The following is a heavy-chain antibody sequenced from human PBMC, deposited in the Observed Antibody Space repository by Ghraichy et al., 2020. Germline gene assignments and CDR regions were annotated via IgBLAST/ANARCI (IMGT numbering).Heavy chain of an antibody. J-gene: IGHJ6*02. CDR2: ISPYFRNT. D-gene: IGHD3-22*01. V-gene: IGHV1-18*01. CDR3: ARVKNYDSSGEDYYYGLDV. Sequence: ASVKVSCKSSGYTFIIEAITWVRQVPGQRLEWMGWISPYFRNTTYAQRFQGRVTMTTDTSTSTAYMELTSLRSDDTAVYYCARVKNYDSSGEDYYYGLDVWGQGTTVTVSS. CDR1: GYTFIIEA.